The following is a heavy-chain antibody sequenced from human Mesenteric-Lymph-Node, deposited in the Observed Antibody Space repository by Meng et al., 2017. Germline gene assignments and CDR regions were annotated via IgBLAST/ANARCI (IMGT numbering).Heavy chain of an antibody. CDR3: ARHGLRGCRGGRCYTSFYYYGMDV. Sequence: GESLKISCKGFEYSFPSYWIGWVRQMPGKGLEWVGIIYPDESNTLYSPSFQGQVTFSVDKSISTAYLQWSSLKASDTAIYYCARHGLRGCRGGRCYTSFYYYGMDVWGQGTTVTVSS. CDR1: EYSFPSYW. J-gene: IGHJ6*02. V-gene: IGHV5-51*01. CDR2: IYPDESNT. D-gene: IGHD2-15*01.